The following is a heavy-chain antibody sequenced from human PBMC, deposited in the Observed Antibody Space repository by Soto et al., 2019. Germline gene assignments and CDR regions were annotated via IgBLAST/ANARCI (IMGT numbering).Heavy chain of an antibody. CDR2: IYYSGTT. Sequence: PSETLSLTCTVSGGSITSGDYYWGWIRQPPGKGLEWIGYIYYSGTTYYSPSLKSRVTISADRSRNQFSLKLNSVTAADTAVYYCARDYASGSGPEYWGQGTLVTVSS. CDR3: ARDYASGSGPEY. D-gene: IGHD3-10*01. J-gene: IGHJ4*02. V-gene: IGHV4-30-4*01. CDR1: GGSITSGDYY.